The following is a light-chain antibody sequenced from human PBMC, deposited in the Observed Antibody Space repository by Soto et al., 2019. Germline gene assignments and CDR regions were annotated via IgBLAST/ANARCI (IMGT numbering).Light chain of an antibody. CDR2: TND. V-gene: IGLV1-44*01. Sequence: QSLLTRPHWASGTPGQRFAISCSGGISNIGSHTVSWYQQLPVAAPTLLIYTNDQRPSVVPDRFSGSKSGTSASLAISGLQSEDEADYYCAAWDDSLNGYVFRTGTKVTVL. CDR1: ISNIGSHT. J-gene: IGLJ1*01. CDR3: AAWDDSLNGYV.